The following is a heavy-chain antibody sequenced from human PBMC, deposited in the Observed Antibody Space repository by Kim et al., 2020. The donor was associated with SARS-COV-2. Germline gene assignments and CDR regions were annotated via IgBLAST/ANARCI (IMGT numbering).Heavy chain of an antibody. CDR1: GFTFSSYA. CDR2: ISYDGSNK. V-gene: IGHV3-30*04. J-gene: IGHJ4*02. Sequence: GGSPRLSCAASGFTFSSYAMHWVSQAPGKGLEWVAVISYDGSNKYYADSVKGRFTISRDNSKNTLYLQMNSLRAEDTAVYYCARKREPYYFDYWGQGTLVTVSS. CDR3: ARKREPYYFDY.